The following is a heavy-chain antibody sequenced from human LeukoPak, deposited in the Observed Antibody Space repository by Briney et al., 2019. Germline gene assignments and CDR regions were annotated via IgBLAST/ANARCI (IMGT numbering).Heavy chain of an antibody. Sequence: GGSLRLSCAASGFKLDDYGMTWVRQAPGKGLEWVSGINWNGGSTGYADSVKGRFTISRDNAKNFLYLQMNSLGAEDTALYHCARGATGTTYDYWGQGTLVTVSS. D-gene: IGHD1-1*01. CDR3: ARGATGTTYDY. CDR2: INWNGGST. V-gene: IGHV3-20*01. J-gene: IGHJ4*02. CDR1: GFKLDDYG.